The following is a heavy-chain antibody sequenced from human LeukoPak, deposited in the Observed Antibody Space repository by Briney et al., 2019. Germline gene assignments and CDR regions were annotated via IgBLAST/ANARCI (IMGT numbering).Heavy chain of an antibody. V-gene: IGHV4-39*07. CDR3: ARDFPYGGNPLGY. D-gene: IGHD4-23*01. J-gene: IGHJ4*02. CDR1: GGSISSSSYY. Sequence: SETLSLTCTVSGGSISSSSYYWGWIRQPPGKGLEWIGSIYYSGSTYYNPSLKSRVTISVDTSKNQFSLKLSSVTAADTAVYYCARDFPYGGNPLGYWGQGTLVTVSS. CDR2: IYYSGST.